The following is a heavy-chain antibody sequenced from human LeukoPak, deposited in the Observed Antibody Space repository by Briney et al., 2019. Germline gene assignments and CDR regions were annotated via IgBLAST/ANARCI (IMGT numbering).Heavy chain of an antibody. CDR2: IYYSGST. CDR3: ARFTGINAPFDP. D-gene: IGHD3-10*01. CDR1: GGFISSYC. V-gene: IGHV4-59*01. J-gene: IGHJ5*02. Sequence: SETLSLTCTVSGGFISSYCWSGRRQPPGKGVEWIQYIYYSGSTNYNPCLKCRVPISVDTSKNQFSLKLSSVTAAVPAVYYCARFTGINAPFDPWGQGTLVTVS.